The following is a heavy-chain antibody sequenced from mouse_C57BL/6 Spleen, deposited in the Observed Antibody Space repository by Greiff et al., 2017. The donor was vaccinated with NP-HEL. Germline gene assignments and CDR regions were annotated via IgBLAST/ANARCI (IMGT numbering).Heavy chain of an antibody. CDR1: GYTFTSYT. CDR2: INPSSGYT. CDR3: ANIYYDYDGFAD. V-gene: IGHV1-4*01. J-gene: IGHJ3*01. Sequence: VQLQQSGAELARPGASVKMSCKASGYTFTSYTMHWVKQRPGQGLEWIGYINPSSGYTKYNQKFKDKATLTADKSSSTAYMQLGSLTSESSAVEYCANIYYDYDGFADWGQGTPVTVSA. D-gene: IGHD2-4*01.